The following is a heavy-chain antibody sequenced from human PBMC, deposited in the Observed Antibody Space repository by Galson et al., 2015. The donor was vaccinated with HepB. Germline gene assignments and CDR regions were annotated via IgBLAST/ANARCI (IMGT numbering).Heavy chain of an antibody. V-gene: IGHV3-30*04. CDR2: ISYDGSNK. D-gene: IGHD2-21*02. CDR3: ARDHIVVVTAINWYFDL. Sequence: SLRLSCAASRFTFSSYAIHWVRQAPGKGLEWVALISYDGSNKYYADSVKGRFTISRDNSKNTLYLQMNSLRAEDTAVYYCARDHIVVVTAINWYFDLWGRGTLVTVSS. J-gene: IGHJ2*01. CDR1: RFTFSSYA.